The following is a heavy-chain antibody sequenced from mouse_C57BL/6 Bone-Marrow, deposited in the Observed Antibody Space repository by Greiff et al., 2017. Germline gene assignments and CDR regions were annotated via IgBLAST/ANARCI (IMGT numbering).Heavy chain of an antibody. J-gene: IGHJ2*01. CDR3: ARRTYSNCYLDY. D-gene: IGHD2-5*01. CDR1: GYTFTSYG. Sequence: QVQLQQSGAELARPGASVKLSCKASGYTFTSYGISWVKQRTGQGLEWIGEIYPRSGNTYYNEKFKGKATLTADKSSSTAYMELRSLTSEDSAVYFCARRTYSNCYLDYWGQGTTLTVSS. V-gene: IGHV1-81*01. CDR2: IYPRSGNT.